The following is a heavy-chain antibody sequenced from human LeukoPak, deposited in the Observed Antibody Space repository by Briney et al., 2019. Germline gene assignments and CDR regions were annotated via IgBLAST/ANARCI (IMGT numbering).Heavy chain of an antibody. CDR2: ISGSGANT. CDR1: GFTFSSYA. CDR3: AKSEAEQFHPYFDY. V-gene: IGHV3-23*01. J-gene: IGHJ4*02. D-gene: IGHD1-26*01. Sequence: GGSLRLSCAASGFTFSSYAMGWVRQAPGKGLEWASAISGSGANTYYADSVKGRFTISRDNSNNTLYLQMYTLRAEDTAVYYCAKSEAEQFHPYFDYWGQGTLVTVSS.